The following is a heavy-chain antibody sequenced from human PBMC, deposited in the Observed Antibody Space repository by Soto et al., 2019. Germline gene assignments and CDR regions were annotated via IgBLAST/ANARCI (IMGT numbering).Heavy chain of an antibody. CDR3: ARVGGTSGGKYYYMDV. CDR2: ISSGGDNT. CDR1: GFTFSNQA. V-gene: IGHV3-23*01. D-gene: IGHD3-10*01. Sequence: EVQLLESGGGLVQPGGSLRLSCAASGFTFSNQAMRWVRQAPGKGLEWVSAISSGGDNTFYADSVKGRFTVSRDNSKNTLYLQMNSLRAEDTATYYCARVGGTSGGKYYYMDVWGKGTTVTVSS. J-gene: IGHJ6*03.